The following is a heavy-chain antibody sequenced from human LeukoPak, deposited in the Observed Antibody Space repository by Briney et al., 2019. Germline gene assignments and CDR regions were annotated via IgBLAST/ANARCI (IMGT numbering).Heavy chain of an antibody. J-gene: IGHJ4*02. CDR1: GFTFSSYS. CDR2: ISSSSSYI. V-gene: IGHV3-21*01. Sequence: GGSLRLSCAASGFTFSSYSMNWVRQAPGKGLEWVSCISSSSSYIYYGDSVKGRFTTSKDNAKNSLYLQMNSLRAEDTAVYYCARDLRSSGYYAFDYWGQGTLVTVSS. CDR3: ARDLRSSGYYAFDY. D-gene: IGHD3-22*01.